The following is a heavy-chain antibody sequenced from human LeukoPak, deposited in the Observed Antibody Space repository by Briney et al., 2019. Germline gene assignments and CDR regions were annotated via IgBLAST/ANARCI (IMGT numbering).Heavy chain of an antibody. CDR1: GGSFSGYY. V-gene: IGHV4-34*01. D-gene: IGHD3-10*01. J-gene: IGHJ4*02. CDR2: INHSGST. Sequence: SETLSLTCAVYGGSFSGYYWSWIRQPPGKGLEWIGEINHSGSTNYNPSLKSRATISVDTSKNQFSLKLSSVTAADTAVYYCARGRLKRGFDYWGQGTLVTVSS. CDR3: ARGRLKRGFDY.